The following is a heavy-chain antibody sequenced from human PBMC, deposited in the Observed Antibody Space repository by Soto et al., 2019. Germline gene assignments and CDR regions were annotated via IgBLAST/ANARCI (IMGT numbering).Heavy chain of an antibody. CDR1: GYSFTSYW. D-gene: IGHD2-2*01. CDR2: IDPSDSYT. J-gene: IGHJ6*02. V-gene: IGHV5-10-1*01. CDR3: ARHLVGVPADYYYYGMDV. Sequence: PGESLKISCKGSGYSFTSYWISWVRQMPGKGLEWMGRIDPSDSYTNYSPSFQGHVTISADKSISTAYLQWSSLKASDTAMYYCARHLVGVPADYYYYGMDVWGQGTTVTVSS.